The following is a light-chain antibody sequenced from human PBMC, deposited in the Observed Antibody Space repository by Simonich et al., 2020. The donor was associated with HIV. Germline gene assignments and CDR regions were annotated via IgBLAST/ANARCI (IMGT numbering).Light chain of an antibody. Sequence: DIVMTQSPDSLALSLGERATINCKSSQSVLYSSSNKNDLAWYQQKPGNPPKLLIYWASTRESGVPDRFSGSGSGTVFTLTISSLEPEDFAVYYCQQRSNWVTFGGGTKVEIK. CDR3: QQRSNWVT. CDR2: WAS. J-gene: IGKJ4*01. V-gene: IGKV4-1*01. CDR1: QSVLYSSSNKND.